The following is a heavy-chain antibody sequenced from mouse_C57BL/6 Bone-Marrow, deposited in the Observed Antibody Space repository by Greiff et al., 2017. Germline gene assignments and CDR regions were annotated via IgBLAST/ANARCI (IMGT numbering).Heavy chain of an antibody. CDR1: GFSLTSYG. CDR2: IWGGGRT. D-gene: IGHD4-1*01. V-gene: IGHV2-9*01. CDR3: AKRNWDGAWFAY. J-gene: IGHJ3*01. Sequence: VMLVESGPGLVAPSQSLSITCTVSGFSLTSYGVDWVRQPPGKGLEWLGVIWGGGRTNYNSALMSRLSISTDNSKSQVFLKMNSVQTDDTAMYNCAKRNWDGAWFAYWGQGTLVTVSA.